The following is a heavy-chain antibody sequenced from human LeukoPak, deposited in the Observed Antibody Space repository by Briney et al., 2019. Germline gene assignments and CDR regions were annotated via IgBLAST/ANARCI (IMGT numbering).Heavy chain of an antibody. CDR2: ISGSGYTA. D-gene: IGHD1-14*01. Sequence: GGSLRLSCAASGFSFNSYDMSWVRQAPGKGLEWVSVISGSGYTAYYADSVKGRFTISRDNSKNTLYLQMNSLRAEDTAVYYCANSVSSYRKRFDYWGQGTLVAVSS. CDR1: GFSFNSYD. J-gene: IGHJ4*02. CDR3: ANSVSSYRKRFDY. V-gene: IGHV3-23*01.